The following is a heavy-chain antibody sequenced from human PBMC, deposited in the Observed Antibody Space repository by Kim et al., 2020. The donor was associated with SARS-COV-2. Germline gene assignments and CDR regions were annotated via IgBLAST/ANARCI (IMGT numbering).Heavy chain of an antibody. D-gene: IGHD3-22*01. Sequence: SVKVSCKASGGTFSSYAISWVRQAPGQGLEWMGGIIPIFGTANYAQKFQGRVTITADESTSTAYMELSSLRSEDTAVYYCARGRQTYYYDSSGYYYWGQGTLVTVSS. CDR2: IIPIFGTA. CDR1: GGTFSSYA. CDR3: ARGRQTYYYDSSGYYY. V-gene: IGHV1-69*13. J-gene: IGHJ4*02.